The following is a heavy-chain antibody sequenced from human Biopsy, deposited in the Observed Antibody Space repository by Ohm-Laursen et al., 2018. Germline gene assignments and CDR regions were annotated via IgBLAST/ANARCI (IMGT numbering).Heavy chain of an antibody. CDR3: STMATF. J-gene: IGHJ4*02. CDR2: IKSESDGGTT. Sequence: GSLRLSCSASGFPFSKAWMNWVRQAPGKGLEWVGRIKSESDGGTTDYAGPVTGRFTISRDDSKSTLYVQMNSLKTEDTAVYYCSTMATFWGQGTLVTVSS. CDR1: GFPFSKAW. V-gene: IGHV3-15*01. D-gene: IGHD3-16*01.